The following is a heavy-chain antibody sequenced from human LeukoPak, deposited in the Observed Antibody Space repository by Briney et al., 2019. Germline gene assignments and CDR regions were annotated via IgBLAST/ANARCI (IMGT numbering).Heavy chain of an antibody. CDR3: VKDSVWEPGDY. J-gene: IGHJ4*02. Sequence: GGSLRLSCAASGFTFSNYKMNWVRQAPGKGLEWVSYISSSGSTIYYADSVRGRFTISRDNSNNALYLQMSSLRAEDTAVYYCVKDSVWEPGDYWGQGTLVTVSS. V-gene: IGHV3-48*01. D-gene: IGHD1-26*01. CDR1: GFTFSNYK. CDR2: ISSSGSTI.